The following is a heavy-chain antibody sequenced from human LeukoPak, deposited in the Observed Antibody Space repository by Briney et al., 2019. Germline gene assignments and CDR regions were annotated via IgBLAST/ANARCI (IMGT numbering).Heavy chain of an antibody. D-gene: IGHD2-2*01. CDR1: GYTFTSYG. CDR2: ISAYNGNT. J-gene: IGHJ5*02. Sequence: ASVKVSCKASGYTFTSYGISWVRQAPGQGLEWMGLISAYNGNTNYAQKLQGRVTMTTDTSTSTAYMELRSLRSDDTAVYYCARDRDIVVVPAATEVFDPWGQGTLVTVSS. CDR3: ARDRDIVVVPAATEVFDP. V-gene: IGHV1-18*01.